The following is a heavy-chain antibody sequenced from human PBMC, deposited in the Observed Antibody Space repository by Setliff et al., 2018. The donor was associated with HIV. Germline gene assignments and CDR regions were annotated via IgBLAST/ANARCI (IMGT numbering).Heavy chain of an antibody. Sequence: SETLSLTCAVYGGSFSHYFWSWIRQSPEKGLEWIGEINPGGSTNYNPSLKGRVTMSAATSKNQFSLKVRSLTAADTGLYYCARVKSIKTTLVRLWPRFDLWGQGTQVTVSS. CDR1: GGSFSHYF. CDR2: INPGGST. V-gene: IGHV4-34*01. J-gene: IGHJ5*02. D-gene: IGHD3-10*01. CDR3: ARVKSIKTTLVRLWPRFDL.